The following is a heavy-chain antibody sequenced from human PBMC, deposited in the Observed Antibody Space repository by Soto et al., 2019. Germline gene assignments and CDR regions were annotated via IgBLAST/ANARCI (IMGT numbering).Heavy chain of an antibody. D-gene: IGHD2-21*01. CDR3: ATTRTRRDSISLDYYGMDV. CDR2: FDPEDGET. CDR1: GYTLTELS. Sequence: ASVKVSCKVSGYTLTELSMHWVRQAPGKGXEWMGGFDPEDGETIYAQKFQGRVTMTEDTSTDTAYMELSSLRSEDTAVYYCATTRTRRDSISLDYYGMDVWGQGTTVTVSS. J-gene: IGHJ6*02. V-gene: IGHV1-24*01.